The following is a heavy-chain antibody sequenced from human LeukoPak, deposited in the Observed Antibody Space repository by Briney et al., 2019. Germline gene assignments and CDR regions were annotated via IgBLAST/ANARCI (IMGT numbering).Heavy chain of an antibody. V-gene: IGHV4-38-2*01. CDR2: IYLGGTT. D-gene: IGHD2-15*01. Sequence: PSETLSLTCSVSGYSISSGPYWGWIRQPPGQGLEWIASIYLGGTTYYTPSLKSRVTISVDTSKNQLSLRLSSVTAADTAVYYCARHESRWWPFDYWGQGTLVTVSS. J-gene: IGHJ4*02. CDR3: ARHESRWWPFDY. CDR1: GYSISSGPY.